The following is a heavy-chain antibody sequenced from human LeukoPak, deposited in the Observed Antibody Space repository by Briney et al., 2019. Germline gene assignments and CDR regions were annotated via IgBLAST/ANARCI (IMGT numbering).Heavy chain of an antibody. V-gene: IGHV3-7*03. Sequence: GGSLRLSCSASGFTFSASWMTWVRQAPGKGLEWVANIKDNGRGEYYVDSVKGRFTVSRDNAKNSVYLQMNSRRAEDTALYYCARDASRGWDNWGQGTLVTVSS. CDR3: ARDASRGWDN. CDR1: GFTFSASW. D-gene: IGHD6-19*01. CDR2: IKDNGRGE. J-gene: IGHJ4*02.